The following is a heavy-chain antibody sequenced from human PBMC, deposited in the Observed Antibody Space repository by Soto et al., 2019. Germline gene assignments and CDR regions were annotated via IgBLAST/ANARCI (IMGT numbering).Heavy chain of an antibody. D-gene: IGHD2-21*02. CDR1: GFTLSSYT. CDR3: ARSGVTTIDY. Sequence: EVQLVKSGGGLGKPGGSLRLSCAASGFTLSSYTMNWVREAPGKGLEWVLYISTRSNTMYYAVSVKGRCTISRDNAKNSLHLQMNSLRDEETAMYYCARSGVTTIDYWAREPWSSSPQ. V-gene: IGHV3-48*02. CDR2: ISTRSNTM. J-gene: IGHJ4*02.